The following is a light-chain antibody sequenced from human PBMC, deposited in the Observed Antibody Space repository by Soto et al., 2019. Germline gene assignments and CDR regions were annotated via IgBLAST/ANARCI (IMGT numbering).Light chain of an antibody. CDR2: GAV. V-gene: IGKV3-20*01. CDR1: QSVSSSS. J-gene: IGKJ2*01. CDR3: QQYGSSLPYT. Sequence: EIVLTQSPGTLSLSPGERATLSCRASQSVSSSSLAWYQQIPGQAPRLLTYGAVNRATGIPDRFSGSGSGTDFTLTISRLEPEDFAVYYCQQYGSSLPYTFGQGTKVDIK.